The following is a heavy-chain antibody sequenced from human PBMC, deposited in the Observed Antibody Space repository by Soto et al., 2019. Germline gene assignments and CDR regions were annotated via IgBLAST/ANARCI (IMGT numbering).Heavy chain of an antibody. CDR2: ISGSGGST. D-gene: IGHD2-21*02. CDR1: GFTFSGNV. CDR3: AKNGCGGDCYSAVAGNWFDP. Sequence: EVQLLESGGGLVQPGGSLRLSCVASGFTFSGNVMSWVRQAPGKWLEWISIISGSGGSTYYADSVKGRFTISRDNSNNSLYVQMHSLTAADTAVHYCAKNGCGGDCYSAVAGNWFDPWGQGTLVTVSS. J-gene: IGHJ5*02. V-gene: IGHV3-23*01.